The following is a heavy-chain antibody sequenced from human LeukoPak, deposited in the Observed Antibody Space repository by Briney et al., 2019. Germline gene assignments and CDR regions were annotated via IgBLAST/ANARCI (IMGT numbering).Heavy chain of an antibody. Sequence: SETLSLTCAVYGGSFSGYYWSWIRQPPGKGLEWIGYTHYSGSTNFNPSLKSRVTLSLDTSKNQFSLRLSSVTAADTAVYYCARATSYDYVWGSPYFDYWGQGTLVTVSS. D-gene: IGHD3-16*01. CDR2: THYSGST. CDR3: ARATSYDYVWGSPYFDY. CDR1: GGSFSGYY. J-gene: IGHJ4*02. V-gene: IGHV4-59*01.